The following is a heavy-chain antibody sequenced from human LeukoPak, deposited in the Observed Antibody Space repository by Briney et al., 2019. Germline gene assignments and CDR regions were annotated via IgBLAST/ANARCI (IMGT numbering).Heavy chain of an antibody. CDR1: GYSFTSYW. D-gene: IGHD2-15*01. J-gene: IGHJ4*02. V-gene: IGHV5-51*01. CDR3: ARRYCSGGTCYYFDY. Sequence: GESLKISCKGSGYSFTSYWIAWVRQMPGKGLEWMGIIYPGDSETKYSTSVHGQVTISADKSISTAYLQWSSLKASDTAMYYCARRYCSGGTCYYFDYWGQGTLVTVSS. CDR2: IYPGDSET.